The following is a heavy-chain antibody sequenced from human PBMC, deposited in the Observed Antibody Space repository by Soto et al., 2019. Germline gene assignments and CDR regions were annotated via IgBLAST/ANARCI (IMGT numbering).Heavy chain of an antibody. CDR1: GYTFTGYY. V-gene: IGHV1-2*04. CDR3: ARNGRIAARPNIYYYYYMDV. Sequence: ASVKVSCKASGYTFTGYYMHWVRQAPGQGLEWMGWINPNSGGTNYAQKFQGWATMTRDTSISTAYMELSRLRSDDTAVYYCARNGRIAARPNIYYYYYMDVWGKGTTVTVSS. J-gene: IGHJ6*03. CDR2: INPNSGGT. D-gene: IGHD6-6*01.